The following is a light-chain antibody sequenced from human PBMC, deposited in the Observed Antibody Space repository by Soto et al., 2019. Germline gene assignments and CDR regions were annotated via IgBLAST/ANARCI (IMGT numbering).Light chain of an antibody. CDR3: CSYAGGSTYV. J-gene: IGLJ1*01. Sequence: SVLTQPASVSGSPGQSITISCTGTSSDVGSYNLVSWYQQHPGRAPKLLIYEVNKRPSGVSNDFSGSKSANTASLTISGLRAEDEADYYCCSYAGGSTYVFGSGTKVTVL. CDR2: EVN. CDR1: SSDVGSYNL. V-gene: IGLV2-23*02.